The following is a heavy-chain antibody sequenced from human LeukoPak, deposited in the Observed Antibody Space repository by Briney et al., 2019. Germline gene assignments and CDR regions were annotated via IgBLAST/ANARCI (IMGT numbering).Heavy chain of an antibody. CDR1: GLTFSSYG. V-gene: IGHV3-30*03. CDR3: AREGPRGNSQFDY. Sequence: HPGGSLRLSCAASGLTFSSYGMHWVRQAPGKGLEWVAVISYDGSNKYYTDSVKGRLTISRDNSKDTLFLQMNSLRAEDTAVYYCAREGPRGNSQFDYWGQGTLVTVSS. CDR2: ISYDGSNK. D-gene: IGHD2/OR15-2a*01. J-gene: IGHJ4*02.